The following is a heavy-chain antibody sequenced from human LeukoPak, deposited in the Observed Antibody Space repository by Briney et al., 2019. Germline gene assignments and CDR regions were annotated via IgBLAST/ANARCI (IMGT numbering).Heavy chain of an antibody. Sequence: TARSLRLSCSASGFTFSSYAMHWVRQAPGKGLEYVSVISSSGSSTYYADSVKGRFIIFRDNSKNTMYLQRRTLRPEDTAVYYCVKGGPITMVRGASNWGQGTLVIVSS. V-gene: IGHV3-64D*06. D-gene: IGHD3-10*01. J-gene: IGHJ1*01. CDR2: ISSSGSST. CDR1: GFTFSSYA. CDR3: VKGGPITMVRGASN.